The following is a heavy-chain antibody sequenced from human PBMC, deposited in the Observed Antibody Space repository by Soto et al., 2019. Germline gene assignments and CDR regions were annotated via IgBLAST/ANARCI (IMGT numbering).Heavy chain of an antibody. CDR3: VRVWPPPYSEALTDYTDGFDY. D-gene: IGHD3-9*01. J-gene: IGHJ4*02. Sequence: SDTMSLTCTVSGANISSYYWSWIRPHPAKGLEWIAGISYSGSTYYSSTLQSRLIISVDTSKSQFSLRLSSVTAADTAVYYCVRVWPPPYSEALTDYTDGFDYWGQGILVTVSS. CDR2: ISYSGST. CDR1: GANISSYY. V-gene: IGHV4-59*05.